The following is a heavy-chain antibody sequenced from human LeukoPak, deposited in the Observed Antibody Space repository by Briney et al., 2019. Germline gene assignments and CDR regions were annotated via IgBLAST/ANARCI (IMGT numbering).Heavy chain of an antibody. J-gene: IGHJ4*02. CDR3: ARATPSCSSTSCYTNYFDY. Sequence: GASVKVSCKASGGTFSSYAISWVRQAPGQGLEWMGGIIPIFGTANYAQKFQGRVTITTDESTSTAYMELSSLRSEDTAVYYCARATPSCSSTSCYTNYFDYWGQGTLVTVSS. CDR1: GGTFSSYA. CDR2: IIPIFGTA. D-gene: IGHD2-2*02. V-gene: IGHV1-69*05.